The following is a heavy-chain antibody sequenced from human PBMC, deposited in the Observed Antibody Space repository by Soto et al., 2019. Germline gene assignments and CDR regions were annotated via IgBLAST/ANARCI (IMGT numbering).Heavy chain of an antibody. CDR3: ARSSSSWYYFSKNNWFDP. Sequence: QVQLVQSGAEVKKPGSSVKVSCKASGGTFSSYAISWVRQAPGQGLEWMGGIIPIFGTANYAQKVQGRVTITADESTSTAYMELSSLRSEDTAVYYCARSSSSWYYFSKNNWFDPWGQGTLVTVSS. CDR2: IIPIFGTA. D-gene: IGHD6-13*01. V-gene: IGHV1-69*01. J-gene: IGHJ5*02. CDR1: GGTFSSYA.